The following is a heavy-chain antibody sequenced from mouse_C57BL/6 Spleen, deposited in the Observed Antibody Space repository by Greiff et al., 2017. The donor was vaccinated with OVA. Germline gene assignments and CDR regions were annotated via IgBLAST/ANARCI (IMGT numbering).Heavy chain of an antibody. J-gene: IGHJ3*01. Sequence: QVQLQQPGAELVRPGTSVKLSCKASGYTFTSYWMHWVKQRPGQGLEWIGVIDPADSYTNYNQKFKGKATLTVDTASSKAYMQLSSLTSEDSAVYYCAFIQEGFAYWGQGTLVTVSA. CDR1: GYTFTSYW. CDR3: AFIQEGFAY. V-gene: IGHV1-59*01. CDR2: IDPADSYT. D-gene: IGHD1-2*01.